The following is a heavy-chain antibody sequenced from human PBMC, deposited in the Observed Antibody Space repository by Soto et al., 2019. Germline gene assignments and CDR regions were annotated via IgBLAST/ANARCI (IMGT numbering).Heavy chain of an antibody. CDR1: GGSISSGGYY. Sequence: QVQLQESGPGLVQPSQTLSLTCTVSGGSISSGGYYWSWIRQHPGTGLEWIGHISYSGSTYYNTSLKRPVNISVGPSRNPVSLVVNSVTAADTAVYYCARGVLHWGQGTLVTVSS. CDR3: ARGVLH. V-gene: IGHV4-31*01. CDR2: ISYSGST. J-gene: IGHJ4*01.